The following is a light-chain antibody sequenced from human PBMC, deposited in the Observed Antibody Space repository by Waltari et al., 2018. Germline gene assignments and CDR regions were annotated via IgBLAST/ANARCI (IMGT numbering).Light chain of an antibody. CDR3: QQYYSTWA. CDR1: QSVLYSSNNKNY. J-gene: IGKJ1*01. Sequence: DIVMTQSPASLAVSLGERATIHCKSSQSVLYSSNNKNYLAWYQQKPGQPPKLLIYWASTRESGVPDRFSGSGSGTDFTLTISSLQAEDVAVYYCQQYYSTWAFGQGTKVEIK. CDR2: WAS. V-gene: IGKV4-1*01.